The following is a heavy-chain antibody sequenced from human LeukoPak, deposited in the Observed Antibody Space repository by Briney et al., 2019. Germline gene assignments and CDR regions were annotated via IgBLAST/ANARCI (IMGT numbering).Heavy chain of an antibody. CDR1: GGSFSGYY. Sequence: PSETLSLTCAVYGGSFSGYYWSWIRQPPGKGLEWIGEINHSGSTNYNPSLKSRVTISVDTSKNQFSLKLSSVTAADTAVYYCARDKGPYDSNGYCPFGYWGQGTLVTVSS. D-gene: IGHD3-22*01. CDR3: ARDKGPYDSNGYCPFGY. CDR2: INHSGST. J-gene: IGHJ4*02. V-gene: IGHV4-34*01.